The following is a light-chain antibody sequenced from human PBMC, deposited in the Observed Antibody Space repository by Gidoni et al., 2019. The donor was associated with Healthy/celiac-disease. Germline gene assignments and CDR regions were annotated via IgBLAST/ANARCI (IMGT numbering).Light chain of an antibody. CDR2: DVS. V-gene: IGLV2-14*03. CDR1: SSDVGGYNY. Sequence: QSALTQPASVSGSPGQSITISCTGTSSDVGGYNYVSWYQHHPGKAPKLMIYDVSNRPSGVSNRFSGSKSGNTASLTISGLQAEDEADYYCSSYTSSPAFGGGTKLTVL. CDR3: SSYTSSPA. J-gene: IGLJ3*02.